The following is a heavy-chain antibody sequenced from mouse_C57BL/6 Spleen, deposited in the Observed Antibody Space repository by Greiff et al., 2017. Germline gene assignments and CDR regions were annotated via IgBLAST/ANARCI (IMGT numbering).Heavy chain of an antibody. CDR1: GYTFTSYW. D-gene: IGHD3-3*01. CDR2: IDPSDSYT. Sequence: QVQLQQPGAELVMPGASVKLSCKASGYTFTSYWMHWVKQRPGQGLEWIGEIDPSDSYTNYNQKFKGKSTLTVDKSSSTAYMQLSSLTSEDSAVYYCARGGLGVGGNAMDYWGQGTSVTVSS. V-gene: IGHV1-69*01. J-gene: IGHJ4*01. CDR3: ARGGLGVGGNAMDY.